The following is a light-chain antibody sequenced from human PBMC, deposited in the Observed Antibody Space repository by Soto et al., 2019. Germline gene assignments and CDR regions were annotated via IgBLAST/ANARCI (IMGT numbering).Light chain of an antibody. CDR3: SSYTSRSTQV. V-gene: IGLV2-14*03. CDR1: SSDVGGYNF. CDR2: DVS. Sequence: QSALTQPASVSGSPGQSITISCTGSSSDVGGYNFVSWYQQHPGKAPKFLIYDVSNRPSGVSTRFSGSKSGNTASLTISGLEAEDEADYYCSSYTSRSTQVFGTGTKLTVL. J-gene: IGLJ1*01.